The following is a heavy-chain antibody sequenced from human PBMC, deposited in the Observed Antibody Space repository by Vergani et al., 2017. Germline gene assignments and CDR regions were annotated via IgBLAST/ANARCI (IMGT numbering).Heavy chain of an antibody. D-gene: IGHD2-2*01. CDR2: IRYDGSNK. V-gene: IGHV3-30*02. CDR3: AKLGVVVPAAMNPDY. CDR1: GFSFSSYG. Sequence: VHLLQSGGGLIHPGGSLRLSCEGSGFSFSSYGMHWVRQAPGKGLEWVAFIRYDGSNKYYADYVKGRFTISRDNSKNTLYLQMNSLRAEDTAVYYCAKLGVVVPAAMNPDYWGQGTLVTVSS. J-gene: IGHJ4*02.